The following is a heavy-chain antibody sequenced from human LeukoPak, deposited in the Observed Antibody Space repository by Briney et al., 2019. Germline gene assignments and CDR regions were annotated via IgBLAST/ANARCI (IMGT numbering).Heavy chain of an antibody. CDR3: ARDSSSTSCYWRNWFDP. CDR2: INPNSGGT. Sequence: ASVKVSCKASGYTFTGYYMHWVRQAPGQGLEWMGWINPNSGGTNYAQKFQGRVTMTRDTSISTAYMELSRLRSDDTAVYYCARDSSSTSCYWRNWFDPWGQGTLVTVSS. CDR1: GYTFTGYY. J-gene: IGHJ5*02. V-gene: IGHV1-2*02. D-gene: IGHD2-2*01.